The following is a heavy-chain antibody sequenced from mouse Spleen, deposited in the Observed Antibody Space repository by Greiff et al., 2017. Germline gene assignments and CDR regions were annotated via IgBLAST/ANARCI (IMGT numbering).Heavy chain of an antibody. J-gene: IGHJ3*01. CDR2: IWGGGST. D-gene: IGHD4-1*01. CDR1: GFSLTSYG. Sequence: QVQLQQSGPGLVAPSQSLSITCTVSGFSLTSYGVDWVRQSPGKGLEWLGVIWGGGSTNYNSALKSRLSISKDNSKSQVFLKMNSLQTDDTAMYYCASDLTGRGFAYWGQGTLVTVSA. CDR3: ASDLTGRGFAY. V-gene: IGHV2-6*01.